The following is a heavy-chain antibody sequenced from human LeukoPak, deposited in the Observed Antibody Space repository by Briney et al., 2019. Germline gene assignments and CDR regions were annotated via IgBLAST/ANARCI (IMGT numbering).Heavy chain of an antibody. CDR2: INPDSGST. D-gene: IGHD1-26*01. J-gene: IGHJ4*02. Sequence: ASVKVSCKASGYTFTGYYIHWVRQAPGQGLEWMGWINPDSGSTRYAQKFQGRVTMTRDTSIRTAYMELSRLTSDDTALYYCAKDLTSGSYQPSDFWGQGALVTVSS. CDR3: AKDLTSGSYQPSDF. CDR1: GYTFTGYY. V-gene: IGHV1-2*02.